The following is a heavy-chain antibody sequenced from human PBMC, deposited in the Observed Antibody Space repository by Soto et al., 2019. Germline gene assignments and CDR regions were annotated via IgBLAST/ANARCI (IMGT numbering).Heavy chain of an antibody. J-gene: IGHJ6*03. CDR3: ARGVRGMVVAATLYYYYYMDV. V-gene: IGHV1-8*01. D-gene: IGHD2-15*01. CDR2: MNPNSGNT. CDR1: GYSFTSYD. Sequence: ASVKVSCKACGYSFTSYDINWVRQATGQGLEWMGWMNPNSGNTGYAQKFQGRVTMTRNTSISTAYMELSSLRSEDTAVYYCARGVRGMVVAATLYYYYYMDVWGKGTTVTVSS.